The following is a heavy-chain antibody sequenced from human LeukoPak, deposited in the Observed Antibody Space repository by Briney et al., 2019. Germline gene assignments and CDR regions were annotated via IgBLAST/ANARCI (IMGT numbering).Heavy chain of an antibody. CDR3: ARASRDGYNQNFDY. CDR1: GYSFTNYW. CDR2: IYPGGSET. D-gene: IGHD5-24*01. J-gene: IGHJ4*02. V-gene: IGHV5-51*01. Sequence: GESLKISCKGSGYSFTNYWIGWVRQMPGKGLEWMGIIYPGGSETRYDPSFQGQVTISADSSTSTAYLQWSSLRASDTAMYYCARASRDGYNQNFDYWGQGTLVTVSS.